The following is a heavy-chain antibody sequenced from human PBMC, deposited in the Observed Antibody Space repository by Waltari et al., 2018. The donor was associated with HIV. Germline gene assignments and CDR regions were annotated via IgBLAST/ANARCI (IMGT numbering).Heavy chain of an antibody. CDR1: RFTLRSYC. V-gene: IGHV3-7*01. J-gene: IGHJ6*02. D-gene: IGHD3-3*01. CDR2: IKEDGSEK. Sequence: LVESGGVLVQPGGSLRLSCPASRFTLRSYCIQWGRQAPGKGLEWVDDIKEDGSEKDYADSVRGRITISRNNSENSVYLEMSSLRVEDTGVYYCARGIVLWRVVTFPLAMDVWGQGTTVTVSS. CDR3: ARGIVLWRVVTFPLAMDV.